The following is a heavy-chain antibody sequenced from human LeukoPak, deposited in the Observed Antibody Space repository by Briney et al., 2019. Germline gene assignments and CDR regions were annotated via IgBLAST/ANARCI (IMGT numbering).Heavy chain of an antibody. Sequence: GGSLRLSCAASGSSFSTSWMHWVRQGPGKGLVWVSRISDDGSDILYADSVKGRFTVSRDNAKNTLYLQMNSLRAEDTALYYCARDRGGWGPTTFNFWGQGTLVTVSS. V-gene: IGHV3-74*01. D-gene: IGHD3-10*01. J-gene: IGHJ4*02. CDR1: GSSFSTSW. CDR3: ARDRGGWGPTTFNF. CDR2: ISDDGSDI.